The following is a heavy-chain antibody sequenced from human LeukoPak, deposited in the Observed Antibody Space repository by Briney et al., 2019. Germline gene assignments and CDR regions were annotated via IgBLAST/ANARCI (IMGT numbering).Heavy chain of an antibody. CDR3: ARLATPSTMAARGRSWFES. V-gene: IGHV4-61*05. CDR2: IYSSGST. D-gene: IGHD6-6*01. CDR1: GGSISSSSYY. J-gene: IGHJ5*01. Sequence: SETLSLTCTVSGGSISSSSYYWGWIRQPPGKGLEWIGRIYSSGSTNYNPSLKSRVTISLDTSKNQFSLKLNSVTAADTAVYYYARLATPSTMAARGRSWFESWGQGTLVTVSS.